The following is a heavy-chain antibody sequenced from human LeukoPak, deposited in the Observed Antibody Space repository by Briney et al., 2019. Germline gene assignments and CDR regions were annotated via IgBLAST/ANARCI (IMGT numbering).Heavy chain of an antibody. CDR1: GFTFSSYW. CDR3: ARVGFLLSGAFDI. V-gene: IGHV3-74*01. J-gene: IGHJ3*02. CDR2: INSDGSST. Sequence: GSLILSCAASGFTFSSYWMHWVRQAPGKGLVWVSLINSDGSSTTYADSVKGRFTISRDNAKNTLYLQMNSLRAEDTAVYYCARVGFLLSGAFDIWGQGTMVTVSS. D-gene: IGHD2-15*01.